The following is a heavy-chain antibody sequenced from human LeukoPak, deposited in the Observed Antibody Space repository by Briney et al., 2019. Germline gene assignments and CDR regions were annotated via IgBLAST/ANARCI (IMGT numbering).Heavy chain of an antibody. Sequence: ASVKVSCKASGYIFTDYAIHWLRQAPGHRPEWMGWMNAGNGNTKYSQKFQGRITLIRDTSAATAYMELSSLRHDDLAVYYCARGRGTSGSNRDFYYYYYMDVRGKGTTVTVSS. V-gene: IGHV1-3*01. CDR3: ARGRGTSGSNRDFYYYYYMDV. J-gene: IGHJ6*03. CDR2: MNAGNGNT. CDR1: GYIFTDYA. D-gene: IGHD2-15*01.